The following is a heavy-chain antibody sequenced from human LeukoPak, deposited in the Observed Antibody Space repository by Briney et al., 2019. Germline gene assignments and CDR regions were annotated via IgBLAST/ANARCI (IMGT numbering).Heavy chain of an antibody. CDR3: AKDLSPTLRVTTSYYFDY. V-gene: IGHV3-30*02. Sequence: PGGSLRLSCAASGFTFSSYWMHWVRQAPGKGLEWVAFIRYDGSNKYYADSVKGRFTISRDNSKNTLYLQMNSLRAKDTAVYYCAKDLSPTLRVTTSYYFDYWGQGTLVTVSS. CDR2: IRYDGSNK. J-gene: IGHJ4*02. D-gene: IGHD4-17*01. CDR1: GFTFSSYW.